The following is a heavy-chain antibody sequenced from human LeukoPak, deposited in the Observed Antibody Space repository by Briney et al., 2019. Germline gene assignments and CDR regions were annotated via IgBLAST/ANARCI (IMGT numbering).Heavy chain of an antibody. CDR1: GYTFTDYY. J-gene: IGHJ4*02. Sequence: ASVTVSCKVSGYTFTDYYMHWVQQAPGKGLEWMGLVDPEDGETIYAEKFQGRVTITADTSTDTAYMELSSLRSEDTAVYYCATTPYSGSYRPYYFDYWGQGTLVTVSS. V-gene: IGHV1-69-2*01. D-gene: IGHD1-26*01. CDR3: ATTPYSGSYRPYYFDY. CDR2: VDPEDGET.